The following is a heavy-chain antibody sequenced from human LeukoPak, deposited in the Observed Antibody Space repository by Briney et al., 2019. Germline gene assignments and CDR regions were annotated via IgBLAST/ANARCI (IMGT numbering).Heavy chain of an antibody. D-gene: IGHD2-21*02. CDR1: GYTLTELS. Sequence: ASVTVSCTVSGYTLTELSMHWVRQAPGKGLEWMGGFDPEDGETIYAQKFQGRVTMTEDTSTDTAYMELSSLRSEDTAVYYCATGHPACGGDCYSFDYWGQGTLVTVSS. CDR2: FDPEDGET. CDR3: ATGHPACGGDCYSFDY. J-gene: IGHJ4*02. V-gene: IGHV1-24*01.